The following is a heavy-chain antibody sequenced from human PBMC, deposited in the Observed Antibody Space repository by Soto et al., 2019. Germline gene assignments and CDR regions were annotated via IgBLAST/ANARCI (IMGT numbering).Heavy chain of an antibody. V-gene: IGHV4-30-4*01. CDR2: IFYSGMT. J-gene: IGHJ4*02. CDR1: GGSISNVDYY. CDR3: ARIQRDAAMGHFAD. Sequence: QVQLQESGPGLVKPSQTLSLTCTVSGGSISNVDYYWSWVRQSPGKGLEWIGYIFYSGMTDYNPSLKSRASLSVDTSKNQFSRKLSSVTAADTGVYFCARIQRDAAMGHFADWGQGTLVTVSS. D-gene: IGHD5-18*01.